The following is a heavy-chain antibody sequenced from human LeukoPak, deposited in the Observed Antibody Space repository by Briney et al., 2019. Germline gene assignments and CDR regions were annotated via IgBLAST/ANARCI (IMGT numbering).Heavy chain of an antibody. CDR1: GGTFSSYA. CDR2: IIPIFGTA. CDR3: ARGDYYGSGSYAYAFDI. Sequence: ASVKVSCKASGGTFSSYATSWVRQAPGQGLEWMGGIIPIFGTANYAQKFQGRVTITADKSTSTAYMELSSLRSEDTAVYYCARGDYYGSGSYAYAFDIWGQGTMVTVSS. J-gene: IGHJ3*02. D-gene: IGHD3-10*01. V-gene: IGHV1-69*06.